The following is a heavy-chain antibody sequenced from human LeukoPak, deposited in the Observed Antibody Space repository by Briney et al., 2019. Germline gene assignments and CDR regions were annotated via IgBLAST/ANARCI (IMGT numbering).Heavy chain of an antibody. CDR3: ARTSYGSGSFENWFDP. D-gene: IGHD3-10*01. CDR1: GGTFSSYA. V-gene: IGHV1-69*01. Sequence: GSSVKLSCKASGGTFSSYAISWVRQAPGQELEWMGGIIPIFGTANYAQKFQGRVTITADESTSTAYMELSSLRSEDTAVYYCARTSYGSGSFENWFDPWGQGTLVTVSS. J-gene: IGHJ5*02. CDR2: IIPIFGTA.